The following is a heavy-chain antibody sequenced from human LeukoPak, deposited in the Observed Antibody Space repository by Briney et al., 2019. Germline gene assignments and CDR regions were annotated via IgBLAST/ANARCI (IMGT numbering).Heavy chain of an antibody. Sequence: SETLSLTCTVSGGSISSSSYYWGWIRQPPGKGLEWIGSIYYSGSTYYNPSLKSRVTISVDTSKNQFSLKLSSVTAADTAVYYCARVPIVGATGGVFDYWGQGTLVTVSS. V-gene: IGHV4-39*01. CDR3: ARVPIVGATGGVFDY. D-gene: IGHD1-26*01. CDR2: IYYSGST. CDR1: GGSISSSSYY. J-gene: IGHJ4*02.